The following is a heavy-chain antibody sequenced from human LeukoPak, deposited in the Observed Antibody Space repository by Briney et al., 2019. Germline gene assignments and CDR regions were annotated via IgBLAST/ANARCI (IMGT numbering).Heavy chain of an antibody. CDR2: ITGSGAST. Sequence: GGSLRLSCAASGFTFSSYAMSWVRQAPGKGLEWVSAITGSGASTYYADSVKGRFATSRDNSKNTLYLQMNSLRAEDSAIYYCPIYSNSLDYWDQGTLVTVSS. CDR3: PIYSNSLDY. J-gene: IGHJ4*02. D-gene: IGHD4-11*01. CDR1: GFTFSSYA. V-gene: IGHV3-23*01.